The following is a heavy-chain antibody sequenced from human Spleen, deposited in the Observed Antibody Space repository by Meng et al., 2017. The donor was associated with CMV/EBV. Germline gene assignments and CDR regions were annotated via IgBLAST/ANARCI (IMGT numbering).Heavy chain of an antibody. D-gene: IGHD3-10*01. V-gene: IGHV4-30-4*08. Sequence: VQLQVSGPGLVKPSQTPSLTCTVSGGSISSGDYYWSWIRQPPGKGLEWIGYIYYSGSTYYNPSLKSRVTISVDTSKNQFSLKLSSVTAADTAVYYCARALLWFGELNDYWGQGTLVTVSS. CDR1: GGSISSGDYY. CDR2: IYYSGST. CDR3: ARALLWFGELNDY. J-gene: IGHJ4*02.